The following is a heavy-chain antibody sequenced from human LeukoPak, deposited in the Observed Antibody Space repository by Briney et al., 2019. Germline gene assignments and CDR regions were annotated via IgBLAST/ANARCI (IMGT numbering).Heavy chain of an antibody. CDR1: GDSVSSNSAA. CDR2: TYYRSKWYN. V-gene: IGHV6-1*01. J-gene: IGHJ6*02. CDR3: ARRGPAGSSSSGMDV. Sequence: SQTLSLTCAIFGDSVSSNSAAWNWIRQSPSRGLEWLGRTYYRSKWYNDYAGSVKSRITINPDTSKNQFSLHLNSVTPEDTAVYHCARRGPAGSSSSGMDVWGQGTTVTVSS. D-gene: IGHD6-6*01.